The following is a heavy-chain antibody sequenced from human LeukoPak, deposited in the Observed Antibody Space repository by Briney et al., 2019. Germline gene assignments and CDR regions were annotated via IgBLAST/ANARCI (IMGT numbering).Heavy chain of an antibody. J-gene: IGHJ6*02. V-gene: IGHV5-51*01. CDR2: IYPGDSDT. CDR1: GYSFSSFW. Sequence: GESLKISCKGSGYSFSSFWIGWVRQMPGKGLEWMGIIYPGDSDTRYSPSFQGQVTISADKSISTAYLQWSRLKVSDTARYYCARHRVATNAGDHYFYYGMDVWGQGTTVTVSS. CDR3: ARHRVATNAGDHYFYYGMDV. D-gene: IGHD5-12*01.